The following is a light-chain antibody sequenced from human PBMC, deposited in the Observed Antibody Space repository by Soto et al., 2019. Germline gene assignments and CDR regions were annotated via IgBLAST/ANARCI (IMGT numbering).Light chain of an antibody. CDR2: EVS. CDR3: SSYAGNSRDV. Sequence: QSVLTQPPSASGSPGQSVTISCTGTSSDVGRYNYISWYQQRPCKAPKLIIYEVSKRPSGVPDRLSGFKYGNTASLTVSGLQAEDEADYYCSSYAGNSRDVFGTGTKVTVL. J-gene: IGLJ1*01. CDR1: SSDVGRYNY. V-gene: IGLV2-8*01.